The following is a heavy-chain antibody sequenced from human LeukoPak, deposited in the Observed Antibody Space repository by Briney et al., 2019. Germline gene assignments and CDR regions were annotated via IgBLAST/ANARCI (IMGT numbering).Heavy chain of an antibody. Sequence: SETLSLTCTLSGGSIGSSSYYWGWIRQPPGKGLEWIGSIYYSGSTYYNPSLKSRVTISVDTSKNQFSLKLSSVTAADTAVYYCAIAIAPSGIVYYWGQGTLVTVSS. CDR2: IYYSGST. V-gene: IGHV4-39*07. D-gene: IGHD2-21*01. J-gene: IGHJ4*02. CDR3: AIAIAPSGIVYY. CDR1: GGSIGSSSYY.